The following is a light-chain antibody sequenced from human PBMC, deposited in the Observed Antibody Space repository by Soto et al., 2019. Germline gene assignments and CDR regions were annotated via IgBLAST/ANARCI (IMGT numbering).Light chain of an antibody. J-gene: IGKJ5*01. V-gene: IGKV3-20*01. CDR2: DAF. CDR1: RNIGTY. CDR3: QQYGDSPRT. Sequence: IVLTQSPGTLSLSPGERATLSCRASRNIGTYLAWYQQKVGRAPRLLIHDAFMRATGIPDRFSGSGSGTDFTLTIARLEPEDFAVYYCQQYGDSPRTFGQGTRLEIK.